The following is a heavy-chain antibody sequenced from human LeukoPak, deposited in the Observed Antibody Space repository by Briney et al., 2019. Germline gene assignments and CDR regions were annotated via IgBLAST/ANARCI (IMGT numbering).Heavy chain of an antibody. CDR3: AKENDYGVY. V-gene: IGHV3-30*18. CDR2: ISYDGSNK. J-gene: IGHJ4*02. Sequence: GGSLRLSCAASGFTFSSYGMNWVRQAPGKGLEWVAVISYDGSNKYYADSVKGRFTISRDNSKNTLYLQMNSLRAEDTAVYYCAKENDYGVYWGQGTLVTVSS. CDR1: GFTFSSYG.